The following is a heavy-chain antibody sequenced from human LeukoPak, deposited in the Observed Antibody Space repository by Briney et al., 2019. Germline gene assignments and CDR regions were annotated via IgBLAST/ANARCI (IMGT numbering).Heavy chain of an antibody. CDR3: ARDPDYGVAFDY. D-gene: IGHD4-17*01. CDR1: GYTFTGYY. J-gene: IGHJ4*02. V-gene: IGHV1-2*02. Sequence: ASVKVSCKASGYTFTGYYMHWVRQAPGQGLEWMGWINPNSGGTNYAQKFQGRVTMTRDTSISTAYMELSRLRSDDTAVYYCARDPDYGVAFDYWGQGTLVTLSS. CDR2: INPNSGGT.